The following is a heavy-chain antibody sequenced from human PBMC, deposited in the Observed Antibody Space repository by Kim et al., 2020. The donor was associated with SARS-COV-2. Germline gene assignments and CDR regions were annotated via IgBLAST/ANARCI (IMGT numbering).Heavy chain of an antibody. CDR3: ARGGDVVVPAARPEDDAFDI. Sequence: GGSLRLSCAASGFTVSSNYMSWVRQAPGKGLEWVSVIYSGGSTYYADSVKGRFTISRDNSKNTLYLQMNSLRAEDTAVYYCARGGDVVVPAARPEDDAFDIWGQGTMVTVSS. V-gene: IGHV3-53*05. J-gene: IGHJ3*02. CDR1: GFTVSSNY. D-gene: IGHD2-2*01. CDR2: IYSGGST.